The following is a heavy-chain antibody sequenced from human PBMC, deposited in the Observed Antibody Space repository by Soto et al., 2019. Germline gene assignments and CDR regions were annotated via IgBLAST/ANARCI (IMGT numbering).Heavy chain of an antibody. D-gene: IGHD3-16*01. CDR3: ARGCFRDGGSYRHGF. CDR1: GYTFTNYA. CDR2: INAGNGDT. J-gene: IGHJ6*01. V-gene: IGHV1-3*01. Sequence: VQLVQSGAEVKQPGASVKVSCKASGYTFTNYAIHWVRQAPGQSLEWMGWINAGNGDTRYSQTFQGRVTITRDTSGSKGYLGPGRLGFEGTGGYYCARGCFRDGGSYRHGFRGQGTPVNLS.